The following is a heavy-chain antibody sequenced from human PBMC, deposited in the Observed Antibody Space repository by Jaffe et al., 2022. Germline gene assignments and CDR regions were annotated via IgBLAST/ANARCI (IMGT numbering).Heavy chain of an antibody. Sequence: QVQLQESGPGLVKPSETLSLTCTVSGGSISSYYWSWIRQPPGKGLEWIGYIYYSGSTNYNPSLKSRVTISVDTSKNQFSLKLSSVTAADTAVYYCARGFRRGFDYWGQGTLVTVSS. CDR2: IYYSGST. CDR3: ARGFRRGFDY. J-gene: IGHJ4*02. V-gene: IGHV4-59*01. CDR1: GGSISSYY.